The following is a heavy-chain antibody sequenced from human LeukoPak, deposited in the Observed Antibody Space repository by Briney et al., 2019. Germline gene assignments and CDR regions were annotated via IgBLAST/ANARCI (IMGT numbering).Heavy chain of an antibody. CDR3: AKRLFSGGQDY. CDR1: GDTSTGNY. J-gene: IGHJ4*02. V-gene: IGHV1-2*02. Sequence: GPTLKLSCTVSGDTSTGNYTHWVRHAPGQGLEWMGWINPNSGGTNYAQKFQGRVTMTRGTSISTAYMELSRLRADDTAVYYCAKRLFSGGQDYWGQGTLVTVSS. D-gene: IGHD1-26*01. CDR2: INPNSGGT.